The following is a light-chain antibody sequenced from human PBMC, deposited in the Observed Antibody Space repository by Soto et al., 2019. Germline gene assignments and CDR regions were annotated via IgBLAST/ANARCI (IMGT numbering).Light chain of an antibody. Sequence: EIVMTQFPATLSVSPGERATLSCRASQSIGNNLGWYQQKPGQAPRLLIYGASTRATGIPARFSGSGSGTEFTLTITSLQSEDSAVYYCQQYNTWTLISFGQGTRLEIK. V-gene: IGKV3-15*01. CDR1: QSIGNN. CDR3: QQYNTWTLIS. J-gene: IGKJ5*01. CDR2: GAS.